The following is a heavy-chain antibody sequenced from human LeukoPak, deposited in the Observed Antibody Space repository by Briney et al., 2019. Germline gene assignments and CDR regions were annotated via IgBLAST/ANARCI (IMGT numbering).Heavy chain of an antibody. CDR1: GGTFSSYA. J-gene: IGHJ5*02. CDR2: IIPIFGTA. D-gene: IGHD3-22*01. Sequence: ASVKVSCKASGGTFSSYAISWVRQAPGQGLEWMGGIIPIFGTANYAQKFQGRVTITADESTSTAYMGLSSLRSEDTAVYYCARAHSGYYDSSGYSFNWFDPWGQGTLVTVSS. CDR3: ARAHSGYYDSSGYSFNWFDP. V-gene: IGHV1-69*13.